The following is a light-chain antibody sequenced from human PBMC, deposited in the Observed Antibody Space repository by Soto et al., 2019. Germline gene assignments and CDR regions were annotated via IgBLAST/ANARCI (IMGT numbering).Light chain of an antibody. Sequence: QSVLTQPPSVSGAPGQRVTISCTGSSSNSGAGYDVHWYQQLPGTAPKLLIYGNSNRPSGVPDRFSGSKSGTSASLAITGLQAEDEADYYCQSYDSSLSGYVFGTGTKVT. CDR3: QSYDSSLSGYV. J-gene: IGLJ1*01. CDR2: GNS. V-gene: IGLV1-40*01. CDR1: SSNSGAGYD.